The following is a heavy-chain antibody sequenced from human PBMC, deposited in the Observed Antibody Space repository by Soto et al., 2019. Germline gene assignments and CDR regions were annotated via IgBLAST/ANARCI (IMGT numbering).Heavy chain of an antibody. J-gene: IGHJ5*02. CDR1: GYTYISYS. CDR3: AREKWGSGSRWFDP. D-gene: IGHD6-19*01. V-gene: IGHV1-3*01. Sequence: ASVKVSCKASGYTYISYSMHWVRQAPGQRLEWMGWINVGNGNTKYSQNFQGRVTINQDTSASTAYMELSSLTSEDTAVYYCAREKWGSGSRWFDPWGQGTLVTVSS. CDR2: INVGNGNT.